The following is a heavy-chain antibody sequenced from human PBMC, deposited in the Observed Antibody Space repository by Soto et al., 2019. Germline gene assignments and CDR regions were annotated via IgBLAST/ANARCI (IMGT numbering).Heavy chain of an antibody. CDR3: ALVNRVVRDY. V-gene: IGHV1-69*10. CDR1: GGSFSNNA. J-gene: IGHJ4*02. Sequence: ASVKVSCKASGGSFSNNAISWVRQAPGQGLEWMGVIIPILGIANYAQKFQGRVTITADKSTSTAYMELSSLRSEDTAVYYCALVNRVVRDYWGQGTLVTVSS. CDR2: IIPILGIA.